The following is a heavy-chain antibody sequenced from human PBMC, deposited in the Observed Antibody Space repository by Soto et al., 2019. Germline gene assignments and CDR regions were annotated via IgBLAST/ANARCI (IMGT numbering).Heavy chain of an antibody. CDR1: GYTFTSYG. CDR2: ISAYNGNT. J-gene: IGHJ6*02. Sequence: ASVKVSCKASGYTFTSYGISWVRQAPGQGLEWMGWISAYNGNTNYAQKLQGRVTMTTDTSTSTAYMELRSLRSDDTAVYYCARFGRGYSGYEGYYYGMAVWGQGTSVTVSS. CDR3: ARFGRGYSGYEGYYYGMAV. D-gene: IGHD5-12*01. V-gene: IGHV1-18*01.